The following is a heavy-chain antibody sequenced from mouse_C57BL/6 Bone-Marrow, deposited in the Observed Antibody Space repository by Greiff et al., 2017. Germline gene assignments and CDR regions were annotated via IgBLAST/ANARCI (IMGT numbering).Heavy chain of an antibody. V-gene: IGHV1-81*01. J-gene: IGHJ4*01. D-gene: IGHD1-1*01. Sequence: VQLQQSGAELARPGASVKLSCKASGYTFTSYGISWVKQRTGQGLEWIGEIYPRSGNTYYNEKFTGKATLTADKSSSTAYMELRSLTSEDSAVYFCARDITTVVDAMDYWGQGTSVTVSS. CDR2: IYPRSGNT. CDR3: ARDITTVVDAMDY. CDR1: GYTFTSYG.